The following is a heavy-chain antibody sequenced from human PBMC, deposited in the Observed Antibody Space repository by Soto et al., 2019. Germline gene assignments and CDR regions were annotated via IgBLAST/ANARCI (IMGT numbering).Heavy chain of an antibody. CDR2: MNPNSGNT. CDR3: ARLTSNCSSTSCYKRDYAFDI. J-gene: IGHJ3*02. V-gene: IGHV1-8*01. D-gene: IGHD2-2*02. Sequence: ASVKVSCKASGYTFTSYDINWVRQATGQGLEWMGWMNPNSGNTGYAQKFQGRVTMTRNTSISTAYMELSSLRSEDTAVYYCARLTSNCSSTSCYKRDYAFDIWGQGTMVTVS. CDR1: GYTFTSYD.